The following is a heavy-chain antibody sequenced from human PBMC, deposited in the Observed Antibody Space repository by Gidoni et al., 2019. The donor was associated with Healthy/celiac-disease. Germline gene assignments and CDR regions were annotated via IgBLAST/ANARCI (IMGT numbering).Heavy chain of an antibody. D-gene: IGHD4-17*01. V-gene: IGHV5-10-1*03. J-gene: IGHJ5*02. CDR2: IDPSDSYT. CDR1: GYSFTSYW. CDR3: ASDYGGFNWFDP. Sequence: DVQLVQSGAEVKKPGESLRISCTGSGYSFTSYWISWVRQMPGKGLEWMGRIDPSDSYTNYSPSFQGHVTISADKSISTAYLQWSSLKASDTAMYYCASDYGGFNWFDPWGQGTLVTVSS.